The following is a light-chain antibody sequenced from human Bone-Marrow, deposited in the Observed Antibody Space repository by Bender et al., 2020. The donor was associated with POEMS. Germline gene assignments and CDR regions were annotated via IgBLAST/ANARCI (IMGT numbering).Light chain of an antibody. J-gene: IGLJ3*02. CDR2: DVN. V-gene: IGLV2-11*01. CDR1: SY. CDR3: CSYAGTYSWV. Sequence: QSALTQPRSVSGSPGQSVTISCSGTSYVSWYQQHPGGVPKLIIYDVNNRPSGVPDRFSGSKSGNTASLTISGLQAEDEAAYYCCSYAGTYSWVFGGGTMLTVL.